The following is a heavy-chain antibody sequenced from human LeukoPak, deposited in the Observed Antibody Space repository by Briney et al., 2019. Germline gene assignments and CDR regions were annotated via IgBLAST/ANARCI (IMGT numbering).Heavy chain of an antibody. V-gene: IGHV3-48*02. CDR1: GFTFTNYW. CDR3: ARDRDYAFDY. Sequence: PGGSLRLSCAASGFTFTNYWMSWVCQAPGKGLEWISYIDSDTYGNTIYYPHTVKGRFTISRDNAKNSLYLQMDSLRDEDTAVYYCARDRDYAFDYWGQGTLVTVSS. D-gene: IGHD4-17*01. CDR2: IDSDTYGNTI. J-gene: IGHJ4*02.